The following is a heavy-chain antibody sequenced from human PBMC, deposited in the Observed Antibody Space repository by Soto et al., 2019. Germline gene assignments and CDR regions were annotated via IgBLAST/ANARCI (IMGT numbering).Heavy chain of an antibody. J-gene: IGHJ6*02. CDR1: GGTFSSYA. D-gene: IGHD6-19*01. V-gene: IGHV1-69*13. CDR3: ARGVGAVAPGPFSYYYYGMDV. Sequence: GASVKVSCKASGGTFSSYAISWVRQAPGQGLEWMGGIIPIFGTANYAQKFQGRVTITADESTSTAYMELSSLRSEDTAVYYFARGVGAVAPGPFSYYYYGMDVWGQGTTVTVSS. CDR2: IIPIFGTA.